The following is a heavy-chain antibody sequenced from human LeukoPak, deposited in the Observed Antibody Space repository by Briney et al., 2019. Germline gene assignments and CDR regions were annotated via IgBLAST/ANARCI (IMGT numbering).Heavy chain of an antibody. CDR2: ISGSGGST. D-gene: IGHD3-22*01. V-gene: IGHV3-23*01. CDR1: GFTFSSYA. Sequence: GGSLRLSCAASGFTFSSYAMSWVRQAPGKGLEWVSAISGSGGSTYYADSVKGRFTISRDNSKNTLYLQMNSLRAEDTAVYYCARFQYNYDSSGYFYVDYFDYWGRGTLVTVSS. CDR3: ARFQYNYDSSGYFYVDYFDY. J-gene: IGHJ4*02.